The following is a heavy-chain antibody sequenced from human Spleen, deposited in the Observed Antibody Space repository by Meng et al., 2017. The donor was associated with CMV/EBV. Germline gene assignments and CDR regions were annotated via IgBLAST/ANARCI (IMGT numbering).Heavy chain of an antibody. D-gene: IGHD2-2*01. CDR2: INHSGST. V-gene: IGHV4-34*01. J-gene: IGHJ5*02. CDR1: GGSFSGYY. CDR3: ARAARYCSSTSCYLNWFDP. Sequence: SETLSLTCAVYGGSFSGYYWSWIRQPPGKGLEWIGEINHSGSTNYNPSRKSRVTISVDTSKNQFSLKLSSVTAVDTAVYYCARAARYCSSTSCYLNWFDPWGQGTLVTVSS.